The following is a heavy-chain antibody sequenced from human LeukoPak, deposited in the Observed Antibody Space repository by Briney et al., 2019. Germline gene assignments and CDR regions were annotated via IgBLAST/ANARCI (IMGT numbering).Heavy chain of an antibody. Sequence: PGGSLRLSCAASGFTLSSYAMSWVRQAPGKGLEWVSATVGNGGSTYYADSVKGRFTISRDNSKNTLYLQMNSLRAEDTALYYCARNEYETLDYWGQGTLVTVSS. J-gene: IGHJ4*02. D-gene: IGHD2/OR15-2a*01. CDR1: GFTLSSYA. CDR3: ARNEYETLDY. V-gene: IGHV3-23*01. CDR2: TVGNGGST.